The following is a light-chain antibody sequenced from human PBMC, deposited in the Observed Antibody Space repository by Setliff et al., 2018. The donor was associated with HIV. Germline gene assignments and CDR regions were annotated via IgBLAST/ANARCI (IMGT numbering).Light chain of an antibody. CDR1: SSDVGRYNL. V-gene: IGLV2-14*02. CDR3: CSYRGTNILI. CDR2: EVF. Sequence: QSVLTQPASLSGSPGQSITISCTGTSSDVGRYNLVSWYQQHPGKAPKLIVSEVFNRPSGVSNRFSGSKSGNTASLTISRLQPEDEADYYCCSYRGTNILIFGGGTK. J-gene: IGLJ2*01.